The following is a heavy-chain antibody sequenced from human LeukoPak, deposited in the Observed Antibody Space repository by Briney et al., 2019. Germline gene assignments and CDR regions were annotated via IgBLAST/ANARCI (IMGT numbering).Heavy chain of an antibody. CDR2: ISAYNGNT. CDR3: ARGPPAYYDFWSGYYPFDYYGMDV. CDR1: GYTFTSYG. Sequence: ASVKVSCKASGYTFTSYGISWVRQAPGQGLEWMGWISAYNGNTNYAQKLQGRVTMTTDTSTSTAYMELRSLRSDDPAVYYCARGPPAYYDFWSGYYPFDYYGMDVWGQGTTVTVSS. D-gene: IGHD3-3*01. J-gene: IGHJ6*02. V-gene: IGHV1-18*01.